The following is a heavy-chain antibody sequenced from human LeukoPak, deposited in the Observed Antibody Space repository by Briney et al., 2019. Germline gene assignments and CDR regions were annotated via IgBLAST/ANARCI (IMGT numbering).Heavy chain of an antibody. J-gene: IGHJ4*02. V-gene: IGHV3-11*04. CDR1: GFTFSDYY. CDR3: ARELDHCSGGSCYSAFDY. CDR2: ISSSGSTI. D-gene: IGHD2-15*01. Sequence: GGSLRLSCAASGFTFSDYYMSWIRQAPGKGLEWVSYISSSGSTIYYADSLKGRFTISRDNAKNSLYLQMNSLRAEDTGAYYCARELDHCSGGSCYSAFDYWGQGSLVTVSS.